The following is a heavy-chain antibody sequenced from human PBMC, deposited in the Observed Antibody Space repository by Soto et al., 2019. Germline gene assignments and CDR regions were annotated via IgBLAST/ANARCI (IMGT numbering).Heavy chain of an antibody. CDR3: AVGAVDIVPTGMKPLDL. V-gene: IGHV1-69*13. CDR2: IIPIFGTA. Sequence: SVKVSCKASGGTFSNYAISWVRQAPGQGLEWMGGIIPIFGTANYAQKFQGRVTITADESTSTAYMELSSLRSEDTAIYYCAVGAVDIVPTGMKPLDLWGQRTVVTVSS. J-gene: IGHJ5*02. D-gene: IGHD5-12*01. CDR1: GGTFSNYA.